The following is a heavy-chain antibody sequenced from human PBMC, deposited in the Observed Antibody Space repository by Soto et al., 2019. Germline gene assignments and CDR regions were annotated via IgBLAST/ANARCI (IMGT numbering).Heavy chain of an antibody. V-gene: IGHV3-11*06. CDR1: GFTFSDYY. Sequence: PXGALRLTCAASGFTFSDYYMGWIRQAPGKGLVWVSYISISSSYTNYADSVKGRFTISRDNAKNSLYLQMNSLRAEDTAVYYCARDSTYYDFWSGPSYGMDVWAQGTTVTVPS. D-gene: IGHD3-3*01. CDR3: ARDSTYYDFWSGPSYGMDV. CDR2: ISISSSYT. J-gene: IGHJ6*02.